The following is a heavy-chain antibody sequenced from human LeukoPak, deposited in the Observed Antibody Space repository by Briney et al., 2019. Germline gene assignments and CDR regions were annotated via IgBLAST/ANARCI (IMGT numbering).Heavy chain of an antibody. V-gene: IGHV4-38-2*02. D-gene: IGHD3-22*01. CDR1: GYSISSGYY. J-gene: IGHJ4*02. CDR2: IYHGGST. Sequence: SETLSLTCAVSGYSISSGYYWGWIRQPPGKGLEWIGIIYHGGSTYYDPSLKSRVTISLDTSRNQFSLKLSSVTAADTAVYYCARDSSGYVNFDYWGQGTLATVSS. CDR3: ARDSSGYVNFDY.